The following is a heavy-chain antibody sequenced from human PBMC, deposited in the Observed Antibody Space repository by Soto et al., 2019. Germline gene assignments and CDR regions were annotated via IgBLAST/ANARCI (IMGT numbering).Heavy chain of an antibody. CDR2: MNPNSGNT. D-gene: IGHD3-9*01. J-gene: IGHJ4*02. CDR1: GYTFTSYD. V-gene: IGHV1-8*01. CDR3: AREGIPHYDILTGYYNHFDY. Sequence: ASVKVSCKASGYTFTSYDINWVRQATGQGLEWMGWMNPNSGNTGYAQKFQGRVTMTRNTSISTAYMELSSLRSEDTAVYYCAREGIPHYDILTGYYNHFDYWGQGTLVTVSS.